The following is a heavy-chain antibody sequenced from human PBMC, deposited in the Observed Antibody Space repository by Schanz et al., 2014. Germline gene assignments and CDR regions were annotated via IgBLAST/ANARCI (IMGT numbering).Heavy chain of an antibody. Sequence: DVQLAESGGGLVQPGGSLRLSCAASGFTLSSYALSWVRQSPGKGLEWVSAISTGGGNTYYTDSVKGRFTISRDNSRNTLYLQMSSLRAEDTAVYYCVKEGTVVSGYPRDHWGQGTLVTVSS. CDR2: ISTGGGNT. J-gene: IGHJ4*02. CDR3: VKEGTVVSGYPRDH. D-gene: IGHD2-2*01. V-gene: IGHV3-23*04. CDR1: GFTLSSYA.